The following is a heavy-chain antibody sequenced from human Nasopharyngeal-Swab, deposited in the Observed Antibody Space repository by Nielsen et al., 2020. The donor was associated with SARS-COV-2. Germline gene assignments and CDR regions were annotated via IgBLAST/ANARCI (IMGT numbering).Heavy chain of an antibody. V-gene: IGHV1-69*13. Sequence: SVKFSCKASGGTFSSYAISWVRQPPAQGLEWMGGIIPIFCTATYAQKFQGRVTITADESTSTAYMELSSLRSEDTAVYYCARSEVLIAVAGTYYFDYWGQGTLVTVSS. CDR1: GGTFSSYA. D-gene: IGHD6-19*01. CDR2: IIPIFCTA. J-gene: IGHJ4*02. CDR3: ARSEVLIAVAGTYYFDY.